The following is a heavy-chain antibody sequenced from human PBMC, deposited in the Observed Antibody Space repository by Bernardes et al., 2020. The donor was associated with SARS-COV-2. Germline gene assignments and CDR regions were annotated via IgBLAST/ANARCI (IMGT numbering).Heavy chain of an antibody. V-gene: IGHV3-74*01. D-gene: IGHD2-15*01. CDR2: INTDGSRT. Sequence: EEPLSLSCAASGFSFTRSWMHWVRQAPGPGPVWVSRINTDGSRTDYADSVKGRLTMSRDNAKNTVYLQMNSVRVEDTALYYCVRDCTPAYFDLWGSVTLVTVSS. J-gene: IGHJ2*01. CDR3: VRDCTPAYFDL. CDR1: GFSFTRSW.